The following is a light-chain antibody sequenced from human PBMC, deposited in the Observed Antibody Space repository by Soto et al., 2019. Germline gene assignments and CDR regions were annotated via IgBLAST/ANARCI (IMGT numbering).Light chain of an antibody. CDR2: GAS. Sequence: EIVLTQSPGTLSLSPGERANLSCRASQSVRSSYLAWYQQKPGQAPRLLIYGASIRATGVPDRFSGSGSGTDFTFTISRLESEDFAVYFCQQYGSSPLTFGGGTKVEIK. V-gene: IGKV3-20*01. CDR1: QSVRSSY. CDR3: QQYGSSPLT. J-gene: IGKJ4*01.